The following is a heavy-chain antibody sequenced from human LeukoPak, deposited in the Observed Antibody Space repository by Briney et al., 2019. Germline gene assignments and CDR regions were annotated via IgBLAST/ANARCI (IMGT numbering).Heavy chain of an antibody. Sequence: SETLSLTCTVSGGSISSYYWSWIRQPPGKGLEWIGEINHSGSTNYNPSLKSRVTISVDTSKNQFSLKLTSVAAADTAVYYCARGQYDYVWGSDRYWGFDYWGQGTLVTVSS. CDR2: INHSGST. D-gene: IGHD3-16*02. CDR1: GGSISSYY. CDR3: ARGQYDYVWGSDRYWGFDY. V-gene: IGHV4-34*01. J-gene: IGHJ4*02.